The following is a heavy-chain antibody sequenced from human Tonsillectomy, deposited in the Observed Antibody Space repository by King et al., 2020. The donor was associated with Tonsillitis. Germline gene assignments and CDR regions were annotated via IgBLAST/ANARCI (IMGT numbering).Heavy chain of an antibody. D-gene: IGHD1-7*01. CDR1: GYTFTSYG. V-gene: IGHV1-18*01. J-gene: IGHJ6*03. CDR2: ISAYNGDT. Sequence: QLVQSGAEVKKPGASVKVSCKASGYTFTSYGISWVRQAPGQGLEWMGWISAYNGDTNYAQKLQDRVTMTTETSTSTAYMEVRSLRSDDTAVCYCARDMWNLHMDVWGKGTTVTVSS. CDR3: ARDMWNLHMDV.